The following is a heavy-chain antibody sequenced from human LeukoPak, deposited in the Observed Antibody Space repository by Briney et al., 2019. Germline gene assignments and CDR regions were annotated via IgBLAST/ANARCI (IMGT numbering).Heavy chain of an antibody. D-gene: IGHD4-17*01. CDR3: ARQQYSIGDYENDY. CDR2: IYPYDSET. V-gene: IGHV5-51*01. CDR1: GYSFTSYW. J-gene: IGHJ4*02. Sequence: GESLKISCKGSGYSFTSYWIGWVRQMPGKGLEWLGIIYPYDSETRYSPSFQGQVTISADKSISTAYLQWSSLKASDTAIYFCARQQYSIGDYENDYWGQGTLVTVSS.